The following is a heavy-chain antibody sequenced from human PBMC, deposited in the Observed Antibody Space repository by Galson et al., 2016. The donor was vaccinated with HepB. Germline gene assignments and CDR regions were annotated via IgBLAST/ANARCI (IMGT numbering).Heavy chain of an antibody. V-gene: IGHV6-1*01. D-gene: IGHD6-13*01. CDR2: TYYRFKWYN. CDR1: GDSVSSNSVA. CDR3: AASPYGSSWLKFDN. J-gene: IGHJ4*02. Sequence: CAISGDSVSSNSVAWNWIRQSPSRGLEWLGRTYYRFKWYNDYAVSVKSRITINPDTSKNQFSLQLKSVTPEDTAVYYCAASPYGSSWLKFDNWGQGTLVTVSS.